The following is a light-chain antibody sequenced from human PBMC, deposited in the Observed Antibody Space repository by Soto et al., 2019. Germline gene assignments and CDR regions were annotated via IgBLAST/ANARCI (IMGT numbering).Light chain of an antibody. CDR2: RNK. J-gene: IGLJ2*01. V-gene: IGLV1-47*01. CDR3: APWDDSLSGVV. CDR1: SSHIGSNY. Sequence: QSVLTQPPSASGTPGQRVTLSCSGSSSHIGSNYVFWYQHLPGTAPKLLIYRNKQRPSGVPDRFSGSKSGTSASLAISGLRSEDETDYYCAPWDDSLSGVVFGGGTKLTVL.